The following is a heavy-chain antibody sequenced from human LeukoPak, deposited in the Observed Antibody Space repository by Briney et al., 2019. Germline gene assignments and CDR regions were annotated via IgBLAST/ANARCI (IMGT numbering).Heavy chain of an antibody. CDR2: INHSGST. J-gene: IGHJ4*02. D-gene: IGHD1-26*01. CDR1: GGSFSGYY. Sequence: PSETLSLTCAVYGGSFSGYYWSWIRQPPGKGLEWIGEINHSGSTNYNPSLKSRVTISVDTSKNQFSLKLSSVTTTDTAVYYRARRASGSYSYWGQGTLVIVSS. CDR3: ARRASGSYSY. V-gene: IGHV4-34*01.